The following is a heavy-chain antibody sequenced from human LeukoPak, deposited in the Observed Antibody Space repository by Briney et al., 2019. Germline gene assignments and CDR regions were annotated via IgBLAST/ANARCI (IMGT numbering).Heavy chain of an antibody. Sequence: PSETLSLTCTVSGYSISSGYYWGWIRQPPGKGLEWIGSIYHSGSTFYNPSLKSRVTISVDKSKNQFSLKLSSVTAEDTAVYYCARDLMGIAYRGAFYYWGQGTLVTVSS. CDR2: IYHSGST. CDR1: GYSISSGYY. V-gene: IGHV4-38-2*02. CDR3: ARDLMGIAYRGAFYY. D-gene: IGHD6-13*01. J-gene: IGHJ4*02.